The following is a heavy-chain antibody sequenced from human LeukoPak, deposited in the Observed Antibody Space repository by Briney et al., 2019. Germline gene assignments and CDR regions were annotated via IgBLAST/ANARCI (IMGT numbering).Heavy chain of an antibody. V-gene: IGHV3-30-3*01. CDR1: GFTFSSYA. J-gene: IGHJ4*02. CDR3: ARDSGTPFDY. CDR2: ISYDGSNK. D-gene: IGHD1-26*01. Sequence: GGSLRLSCAASGFTFSSYAMHWVRQAPGKGLEWVAVISYDGSNKYYADSVKGRFTISRDNSKNTLYLQMNSLRAEDTAVYYCARDSGTPFDYWGRGTLVTVPS.